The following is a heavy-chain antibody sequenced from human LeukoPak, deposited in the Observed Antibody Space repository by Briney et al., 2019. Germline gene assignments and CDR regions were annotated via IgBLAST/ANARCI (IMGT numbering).Heavy chain of an antibody. CDR1: GFTFSSYS. CDR2: ISSSSSYI. J-gene: IGHJ4*02. D-gene: IGHD3-3*01. Sequence: GGSLRLSCAASGFTFSSYSMNWVRQAPGKGLEWVSSISSSSSYIYYADSVKGRFTISRDNAKNSLYLQMNSLRAEDTAVHYCASVLRFPGGVYWGQGTLVTVSS. CDR3: ASVLRFPGGVY. V-gene: IGHV3-21*01.